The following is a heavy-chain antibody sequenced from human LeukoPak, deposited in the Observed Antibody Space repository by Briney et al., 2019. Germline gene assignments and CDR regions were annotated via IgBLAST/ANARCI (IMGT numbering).Heavy chain of an antibody. CDR3: ARGGWLVSYHFDY. V-gene: IGHV1-69*13. D-gene: IGHD6-19*01. Sequence: ASVKVSCKASGGTFSSYAISWVRQAPGQGLEWMGGIIPIFGTANYAQKFQGRVTITADESTSTAYMELSSLRSEDTAVYYCARGGWLVSYHFDYWGQGTLVTVSS. CDR1: GGTFSSYA. J-gene: IGHJ4*02. CDR2: IIPIFGTA.